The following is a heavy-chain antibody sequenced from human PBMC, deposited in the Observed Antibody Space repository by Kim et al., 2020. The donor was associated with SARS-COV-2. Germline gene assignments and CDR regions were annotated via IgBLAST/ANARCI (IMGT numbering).Heavy chain of an antibody. D-gene: IGHD6-19*01. J-gene: IGHJ4*02. CDR1: GGSISSSSYY. CDR3: ARDPRDSSGWNRSDY. CDR2: IYYSGST. Sequence: SETLSLTCTVSGGSISSSSYYWGWIRQPPGKGLEWIGSIYYSGSTYYNPSLKSRVTISVDTSKNQFSLKLSSVTAADTAVYYCARDPRDSSGWNRSDYWGQGTLVTVSS. V-gene: IGHV4-39*07.